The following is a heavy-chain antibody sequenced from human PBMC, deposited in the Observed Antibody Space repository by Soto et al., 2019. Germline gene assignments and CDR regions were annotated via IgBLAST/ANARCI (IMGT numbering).Heavy chain of an antibody. CDR2: IYHSGST. CDR1: GYSISSGYY. D-gene: IGHD5-18*01. J-gene: IGHJ6*02. V-gene: IGHV4-38-2*02. CDR3: ARDRGYSYGLYYYYYYGMDV. Sequence: PSDTLSLTCAGSGYSISSGYYWGWIRQPPGKGLEWIGSIYHSGSTYYNPSLKSRVTISVDTSKNQFSLKLSSVTAADTAVYYCARDRGYSYGLYYYYYYGMDVWGQGTTVTVSS.